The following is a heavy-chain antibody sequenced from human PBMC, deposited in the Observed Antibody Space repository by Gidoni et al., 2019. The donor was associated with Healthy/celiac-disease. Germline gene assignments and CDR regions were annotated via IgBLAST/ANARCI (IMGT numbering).Heavy chain of an antibody. CDR1: GGHISSYY. D-gene: IGHD6-13*01. CDR3: ARGIIAADYYYYGMDV. J-gene: IGHJ6*02. Sequence: QVPLQESGPGLVKPSETLSLPCTVPGGHISSYYWSWTRQPPGTGLEWIGYIYYSGSTNYTPSLKSRVTISVDTSKNKFSLKLSSVTAADTAVYYCARGIIAADYYYYGMDVWGQGTTVTVSS. CDR2: IYYSGST. V-gene: IGHV4-59*01.